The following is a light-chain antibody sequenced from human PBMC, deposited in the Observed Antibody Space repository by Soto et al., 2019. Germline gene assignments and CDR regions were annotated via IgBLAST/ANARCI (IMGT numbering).Light chain of an antibody. CDR1: QSVSSY. Sequence: ALTQSPGTLSSSPGERATLSCRASQSVSSYLAWYQQKPGQAPRLLIYGASTRATGIPARFSGSGSGTDFTLTISSLEAEDFAAYYCQQRSIWPLTFGQGTRLEIK. J-gene: IGKJ5*01. CDR3: QQRSIWPLT. CDR2: GAS. V-gene: IGKV3-11*01.